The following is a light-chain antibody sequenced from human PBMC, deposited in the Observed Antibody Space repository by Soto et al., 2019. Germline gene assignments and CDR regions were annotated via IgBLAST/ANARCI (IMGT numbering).Light chain of an antibody. Sequence: DIQMTQSHSTLSASVGDRVTIACRASQSIDSWLAWYQHKPGKAPKLLIFKASTLETGVPSRFSGSGSETEFTLTISSLQPDDSATYYCQPYNSYSRTFGQGTKVDIK. CDR1: QSIDSW. CDR2: KAS. V-gene: IGKV1-5*03. J-gene: IGKJ1*01. CDR3: QPYNSYSRT.